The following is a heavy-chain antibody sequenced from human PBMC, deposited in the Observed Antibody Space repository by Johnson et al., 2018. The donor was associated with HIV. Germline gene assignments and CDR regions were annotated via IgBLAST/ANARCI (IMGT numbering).Heavy chain of an antibody. CDR3: ARDTAMVHDAFDI. V-gene: IGHV3-30-3*01. CDR2: ISYDGSNK. CDR1: GFTFSDYY. Sequence: QVQLVESGGGLVKPGGSLRLSCAASGFTFSDYYMSWIRQAPGKGLEWVAVISYDGSNKYYADSVKGRFTISRDNSKNTLYLQMNRLRAEDTAVYYCARDTAMVHDAFDIWGQGTMVTVSS. D-gene: IGHD5-18*01. J-gene: IGHJ3*02.